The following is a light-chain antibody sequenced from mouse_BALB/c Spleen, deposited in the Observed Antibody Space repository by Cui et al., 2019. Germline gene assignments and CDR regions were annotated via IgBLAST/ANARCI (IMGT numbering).Light chain of an antibody. CDR3: HQWSSYPWT. V-gene: IGKV4-80*01. CDR2: STS. J-gene: IGKJ1*01. CDR1: SSISD. Sequence: QIVLTQSQAIMSASLGEEINLTSSSSSSISDMHWYQQKSGASPKLLIYSTSILASGVPSRFSGSGSGTFYSLTISSVEAEDAADYYCHQWSSYPWTFGGGTKLEIK.